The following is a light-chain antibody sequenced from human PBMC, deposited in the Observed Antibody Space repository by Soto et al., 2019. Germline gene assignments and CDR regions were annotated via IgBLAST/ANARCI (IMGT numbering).Light chain of an antibody. V-gene: IGLV2-8*01. J-gene: IGLJ3*02. Sequence: QSALTQSPSASGSPGQSVAISCTGTSSDVGNYKYVSWYQQHPGKARKLMIYEVSKRPSGVPDRFSGSKSGNTASLTVSGLQVEDEADYYCSSYAGSNLWVFGGGTKVTVL. CDR3: SSYAGSNLWV. CDR2: EVS. CDR1: SSDVGNYKY.